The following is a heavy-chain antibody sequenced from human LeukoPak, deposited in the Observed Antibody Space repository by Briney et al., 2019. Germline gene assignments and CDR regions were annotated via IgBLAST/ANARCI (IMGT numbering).Heavy chain of an antibody. CDR2: IYYSGST. D-gene: IGHD3-22*01. J-gene: IGHJ3*02. CDR1: GGSISSYY. V-gene: IGHV4-59*01. CDR3: ARDGYYYDSSGYGHDAFDI. Sequence: SETLSLTCTVSGGSISSYYWSWIRQPPGKGLEWIGYIYYSGSTNYNPSLKSRVTISVDTSKNQFSLKLSSVTAADTAVYYCARDGYYYDSSGYGHDAFDIWGQGTMVTVSS.